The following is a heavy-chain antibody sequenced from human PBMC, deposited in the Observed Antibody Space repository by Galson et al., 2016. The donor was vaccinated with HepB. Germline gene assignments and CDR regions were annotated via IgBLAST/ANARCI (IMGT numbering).Heavy chain of an antibody. CDR2: ISGSSEAI. CDR1: GFAFSTYA. Sequence: SLRLSCAASGFAFSTYAMSWVRQAPGKGLEWVSGISGSSEAIYYADSVKSRFTISRDNSKNALYLQMNSLRAEDTAVYYCARDPPANSNWGPGTLVTVSS. D-gene: IGHD2-21*01. V-gene: IGHV3-23*01. CDR3: ARDPPANSN. J-gene: IGHJ4*02.